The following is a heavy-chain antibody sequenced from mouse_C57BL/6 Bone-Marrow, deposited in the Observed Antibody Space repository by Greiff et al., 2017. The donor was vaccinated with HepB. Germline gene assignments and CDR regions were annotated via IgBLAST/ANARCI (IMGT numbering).Heavy chain of an antibody. CDR2: IRNKANGYTT. J-gene: IGHJ1*03. CDR3: ARYDSSHWYFDV. D-gene: IGHD1-1*01. Sequence: EVKLMESGGGLVQPGGSLSLSCAASGFTFTDYYMSWVRQPPGKALEWLGFIRNKANGYTTEYSASVKGRFTISRDNSQSILYLQMNALRAEDSATYYCARYDSSHWYFDVWGTGTTVTVSS. V-gene: IGHV7-3*01. CDR1: GFTFTDYY.